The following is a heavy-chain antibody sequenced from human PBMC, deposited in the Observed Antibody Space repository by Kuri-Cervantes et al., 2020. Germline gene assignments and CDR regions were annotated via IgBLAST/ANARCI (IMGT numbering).Heavy chain of an antibody. CDR3: ARDNYHFDP. CDR2: ISYDGSSK. CDR1: GFTFSSYA. V-gene: IGHV3-30-3*01. D-gene: IGHD3/OR15-3a*01. J-gene: IGHJ5*02. Sequence: GGSLRLSCAASGFTFSSYAMHWVRQAPGKGLEWVAVISYDGSSKNYADSVKGRFSTSRDNSKNTLYLQMNSLRAEDTAVYYCARDNYHFDPWGQGTLVTVSS.